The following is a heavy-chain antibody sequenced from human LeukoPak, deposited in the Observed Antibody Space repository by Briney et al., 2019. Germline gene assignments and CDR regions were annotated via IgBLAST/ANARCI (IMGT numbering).Heavy chain of an antibody. CDR3: AKARRPISLYCFDY. V-gene: IGHV3-23*01. CDR1: AFTFSSYS. D-gene: IGHD6-6*01. CDR2: ISGSGAST. J-gene: IGHJ4*02. Sequence: GGSLRLSCTGSAFTFSSYSMSWVRQAPGKGLEWVSGISGSGASTYYADSVKGRFTISRDNSQNTLYLQMNSLRAEDTAVYYCAKARRPISLYCFDYWGQGALVTVSS.